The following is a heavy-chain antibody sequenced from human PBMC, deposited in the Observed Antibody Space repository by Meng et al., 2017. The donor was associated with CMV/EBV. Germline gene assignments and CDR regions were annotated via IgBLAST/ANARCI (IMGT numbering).Heavy chain of an antibody. D-gene: IGHD3-10*01. V-gene: IGHV1-2*02. J-gene: IGHJ6*01. CDR1: GYTFTGYY. CDR3: ARGGYGSGVPYGMDV. Sequence: ASVKVSCKASGYTFTGYYMHWVRQAPGQGLEWMGWINPNSGGTNYAQKFQGRVTMTRDTSISTAYMELSRLRSDDTAVYYCARGGYGSGVPYGMDVWGQGTTVTVSS. CDR2: INPNSGGT.